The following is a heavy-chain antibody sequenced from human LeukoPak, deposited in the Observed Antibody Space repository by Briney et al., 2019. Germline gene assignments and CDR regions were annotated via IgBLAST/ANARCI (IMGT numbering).Heavy chain of an antibody. CDR3: AGPFASPYSSSYYFFDY. Sequence: SETLSLTCSVSGGSISSYYWYWIRQPPGKGLEWIGYVYSGGSPNYNPSLKSQLHISLDASNNHVSPQLSSVTAAHTAVYYCAGPFASPYSSSYYFFDYWGQGTLVTVSS. V-gene: IGHV4-59*08. CDR2: VYSGGSP. J-gene: IGHJ4*02. CDR1: GGSISSYY. D-gene: IGHD6-13*01.